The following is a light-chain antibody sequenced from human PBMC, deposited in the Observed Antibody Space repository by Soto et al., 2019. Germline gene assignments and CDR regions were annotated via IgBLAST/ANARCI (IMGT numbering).Light chain of an antibody. Sequence: QSVLTQPPSVSGAPGQRVTISCTGSSSNIGAGFDVHWYQQLPGTAPKVLIYGNSNRPSGVPDRFSGSKSGTSASLAITGLQAEDEADYYCQSYDSSLSGHVVFGEGTKLTVL. CDR2: GNS. CDR1: SSNIGAGFD. V-gene: IGLV1-40*01. J-gene: IGLJ2*01. CDR3: QSYDSSLSGHVV.